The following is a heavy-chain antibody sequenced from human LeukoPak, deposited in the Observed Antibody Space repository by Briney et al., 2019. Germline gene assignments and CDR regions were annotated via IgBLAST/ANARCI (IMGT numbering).Heavy chain of an antibody. J-gene: IGHJ6*02. CDR2: IVVGSGNT. CDR3: AADGVVVAATSSPHYYYYGMDV. V-gene: IGHV1-58*02. D-gene: IGHD2-15*01. CDR1: GFTFTSSA. Sequence: GTSVTVSCKASGFTFTSSAMQWVRQARGQRLEWIGWIVVGSGNTNYAQKFQERVTITRDMSTSTAYMELSSLRSEDTAVYYCAADGVVVAATSSPHYYYYGMDVWGQGTTVTVSS.